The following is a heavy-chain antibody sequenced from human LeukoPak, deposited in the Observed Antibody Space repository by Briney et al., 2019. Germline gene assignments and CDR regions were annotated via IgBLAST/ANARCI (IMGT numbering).Heavy chain of an antibody. CDR1: GYTFTSYG. CDR2: ISAYNGNT. D-gene: IGHD3-16*01. CDR3: ARDPGLGVFNY. J-gene: IGHJ4*02. V-gene: IGHV1-18*01. Sequence: ASVKVSCKSSGYTFTSYGISWVRQAPGQGLEWMGWISAYNGNTNSAQKFQGRVTITTDTSTSTAYMEVRSLRSDDTAVYYCARDPGLGVFNYWGQGTLVTVSS.